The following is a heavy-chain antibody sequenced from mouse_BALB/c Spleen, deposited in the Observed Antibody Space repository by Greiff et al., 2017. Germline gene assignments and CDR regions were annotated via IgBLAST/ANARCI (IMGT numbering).Heavy chain of an antibody. CDR3: NAGPY. CDR1: GFNIKDYY. J-gene: IGHJ2*01. V-gene: IGHV14-4*02. CDR2: IDPENGDT. Sequence: EVKLQQSGAELVRSGASVKLSCTASGFNIKDYYMHWVKQRPEQGLEWIGWIDPENGDTEYAPKFQGKATMTADTSSNTAYLQLSSLTSEDTAVYYCNAGPYWGQGTTLTVSS.